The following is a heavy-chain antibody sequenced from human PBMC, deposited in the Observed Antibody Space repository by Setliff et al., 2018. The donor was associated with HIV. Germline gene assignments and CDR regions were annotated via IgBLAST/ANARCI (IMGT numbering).Heavy chain of an antibody. D-gene: IGHD3-10*01. CDR2: ISPFNGNT. J-gene: IGHJ4*02. V-gene: IGHV1-18*01. CDR1: GYTISTYL. CDR3: ARATSGTIHDF. Sequence: ASVQVSCKASGYTISTYLIAWVRQAPGQGLEWMGWISPFNGNTNYAQKLQGRLTVTTDTSTSTAYMELRSLRSDDTAVYYCARATSGTIHDFWGQGTLVTVSS.